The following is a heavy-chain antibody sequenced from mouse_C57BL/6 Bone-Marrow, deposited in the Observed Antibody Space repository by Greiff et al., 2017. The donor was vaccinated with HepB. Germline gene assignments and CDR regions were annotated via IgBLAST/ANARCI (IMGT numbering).Heavy chain of an antibody. CDR2: IYPRDGST. CDR3: ARERGVTTVYYAMDY. J-gene: IGHJ4*01. D-gene: IGHD2-2*01. CDR1: GYTFTDHT. Sequence: VKVVESDAELVKPGASVKISCKVSGYTFTDHTIHWMKQRPEQGLEWIGYIYPRDGSTKYNEKFKGKATLTADKSSSTAYMQLNSLTSEDSAVYFCARERGVTTVYYAMDYWGQGTSVTVSS. V-gene: IGHV1-78*01.